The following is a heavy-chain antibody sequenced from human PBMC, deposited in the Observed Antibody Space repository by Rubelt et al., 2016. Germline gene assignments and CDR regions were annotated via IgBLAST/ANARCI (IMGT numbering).Heavy chain of an antibody. CDR2: SSYT. V-gene: IGHV3-11*05. Sequence: SSYTNYADSVKGRFTISRDNAKNSLYLQMNSLRAEDTALYYCARVERIAAAGMGYYYYGMDVWGQGTTVTVSS. D-gene: IGHD6-13*01. CDR3: ARVERIAAAGMGYYYYGMDV. J-gene: IGHJ6*02.